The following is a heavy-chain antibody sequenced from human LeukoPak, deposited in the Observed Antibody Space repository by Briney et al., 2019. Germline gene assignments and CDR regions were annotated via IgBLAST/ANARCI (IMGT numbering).Heavy chain of an antibody. CDR2: IYHSGST. J-gene: IGHJ6*02. CDR3: ARGGLLLWFGESPYGMDV. Sequence: PSQTLSLTCAVSGGSISSGGYSWSWIRQPPGKGLEWIGYIYHSGSTYYNPSLKSRVTISVDRSKNQFSLKLSSVTAADTAVYYCARGGLLLWFGESPYGMDVWGQGTTVTVSS. D-gene: IGHD3-10*01. CDR1: GGSISSGGYS. V-gene: IGHV4-30-2*01.